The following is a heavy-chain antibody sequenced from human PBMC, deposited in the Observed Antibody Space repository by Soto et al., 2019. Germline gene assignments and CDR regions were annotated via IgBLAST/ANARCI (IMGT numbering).Heavy chain of an antibody. D-gene: IGHD3-10*01. CDR3: ARQGYEGSWFDP. V-gene: IGHV4-38-2*01. Sequence: PETLYLTCAVYVYYISIGYYWGWIRQPPGKGLAWLGSIYHSRSTYYNPSLKSRVTISVDTSKNQFSLKLSSVTAADTAVYYCARQGYEGSWFDPWGQG. J-gene: IGHJ5*02. CDR1: VYYISIGYY. CDR2: IYHSRST.